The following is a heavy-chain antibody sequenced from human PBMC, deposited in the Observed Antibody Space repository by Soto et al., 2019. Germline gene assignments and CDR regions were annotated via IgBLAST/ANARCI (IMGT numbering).Heavy chain of an antibody. J-gene: IGHJ4*02. D-gene: IGHD1-1*01. CDR2: ISGSGEMT. CDR1: GFTFDDYG. V-gene: IGHV3-9*01. CDR3: ARSEMTYNWND. Sequence: EVQLVQYGGGWVQPGRSLRLSCGASGFTFDDYGMHWVRQAPGKGLEWVSSISGSGEMTHYAESVKGRFTISRDNSKNTLYLQMESLRAEDTALYYCARSEMTYNWNDWGQGTLVTVSS.